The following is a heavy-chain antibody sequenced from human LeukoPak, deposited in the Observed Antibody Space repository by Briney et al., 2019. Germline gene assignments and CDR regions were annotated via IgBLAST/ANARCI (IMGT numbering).Heavy chain of an antibody. CDR3: AGDGLYCTNGVCSSDI. Sequence: ASVKVSCKASGYTFTAYSMHWVRQAPGQGLEYMGWLNPNSGDTNYAQKFQGRVTMTRDTSTSTVYMELTSLRSEDTAVYYCAGDGLYCTNGVCSSDIWGQGTLVTVSS. CDR2: LNPNSGDT. V-gene: IGHV1-2*02. J-gene: IGHJ3*02. CDR1: GYTFTAYS. D-gene: IGHD2-8*01.